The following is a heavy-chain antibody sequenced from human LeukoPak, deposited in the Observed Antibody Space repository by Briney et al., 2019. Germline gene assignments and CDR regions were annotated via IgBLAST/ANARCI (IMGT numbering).Heavy chain of an antibody. D-gene: IGHD3-22*01. J-gene: IGHJ4*02. V-gene: IGHV3-23*01. CDR2: ITGTGRNT. CDR3: AKMLYYYDSSGYYDY. CDR1: GFTFTNYA. Sequence: GGSLRLSWAASGFTFTNYAMSWVRQAPGKGLEGVSAITGTGRNTYYAASAKGRFTTSRDNSKNTVYLQMNSLRAEDTAVYYCAKMLYYYDSSGYYDYWGQGTLVTVSS.